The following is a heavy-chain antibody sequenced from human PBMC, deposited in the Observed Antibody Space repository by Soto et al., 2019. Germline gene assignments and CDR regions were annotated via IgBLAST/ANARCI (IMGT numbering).Heavy chain of an antibody. J-gene: IGHJ4*01. D-gene: IGHD1-26*01. V-gene: IGHV3-33*01. Sequence: QVQLVESGGGVVQPEKSLRLSCAASGFSFSTYAMHWVRQAPGKGLEWVAVIWYDGSIQYYADPVKGRFTISRDNSQNTLYLQMNSLRAEDTAVYYCARAAYRLAWDLTYWGQGTLVTVSS. CDR3: ARAAYRLAWDLTY. CDR1: GFSFSTYA. CDR2: IWYDGSIQ.